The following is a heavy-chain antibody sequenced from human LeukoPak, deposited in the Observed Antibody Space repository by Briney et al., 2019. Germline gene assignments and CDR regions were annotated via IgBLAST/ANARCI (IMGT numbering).Heavy chain of an antibody. CDR3: ATRNGGNSG. J-gene: IGHJ4*02. D-gene: IGHD4-23*01. CDR1: GFTFSSYG. CDR2: IWYDGSNK. Sequence: GGSLRLSCAASGFTFSSYGMHWVRQAPGKGLEWVAVIWYDGSNKYYADSVKGRFTISRDNSKNTLYLQMNSLRAEDTAVYYCATRNGGNSGWGQGTLVTVSS. V-gene: IGHV3-33*01.